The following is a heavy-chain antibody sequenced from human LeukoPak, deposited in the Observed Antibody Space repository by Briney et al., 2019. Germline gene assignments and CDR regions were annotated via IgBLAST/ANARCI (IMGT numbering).Heavy chain of an antibody. CDR1: GFIFSGSD. CDR3: TTYRSGHY. V-gene: IGHV3-73*01. CDR2: VTTKPNNYAT. D-gene: IGHD6-19*01. J-gene: IGHJ4*02. Sequence: PGGFLRLSCAASGFIFSGSDMHWVRQASGKGLEWVGRVTTKPNNYATTYGASVKGRFTISRDDSANTAYLQMNSLKTEDTAVYYCTTYRSGHYWGQGTLVTVSS.